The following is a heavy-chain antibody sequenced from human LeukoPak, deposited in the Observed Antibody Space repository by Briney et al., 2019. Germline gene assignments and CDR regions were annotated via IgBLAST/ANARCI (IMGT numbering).Heavy chain of an antibody. CDR1: GYSISSGYY. CDR2: IYHSGST. CDR3: ARPISSQGYFGVVID. Sequence: SETLSLTCAVSGYSISSGYYCGWSRQPPGKGLEWIGSIYHSGSTYYNPSLKSRVTISVDTSKNQFSLKLSSVTAADTAVYYCARPISSQGYFGVVIDWGQGTLVTVSS. D-gene: IGHD3-3*01. J-gene: IGHJ4*02. V-gene: IGHV4-38-2*01.